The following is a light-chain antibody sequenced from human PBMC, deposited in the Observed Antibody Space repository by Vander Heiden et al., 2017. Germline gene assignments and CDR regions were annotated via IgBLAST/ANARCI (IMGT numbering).Light chain of an antibody. CDR3: QQYYNWPWT. Sequence: EIVMTQSPVTLSVSPGDGPTLSCRASQSVSINLAWYQQKPGQAPRLLIYGTSARATGIPARFSGSGSGTEFTLTISSLLSEDFAIYYCQQYYNWPWTFGHGTKVEIK. V-gene: IGKV3-15*01. CDR1: QSVSIN. CDR2: GTS. J-gene: IGKJ1*01.